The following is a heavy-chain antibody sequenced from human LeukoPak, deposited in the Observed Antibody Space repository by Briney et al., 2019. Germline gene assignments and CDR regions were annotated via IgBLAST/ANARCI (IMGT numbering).Heavy chain of an antibody. CDR1: GFTFSSYS. CDR3: ARMTTGQQRYFDY. Sequence: GSLRLSCAASGFTFSSYSMNWVRQAPGKGLEWDSSISSSSSYIYYADSVKGRFTISRDNAKNSLYLQMNSLRAEDTAVYYCARMTTGQQRYFDYWGQGTLVTVSS. J-gene: IGHJ4*02. V-gene: IGHV3-21*01. CDR2: ISSSSSYI. D-gene: IGHD4-11*01.